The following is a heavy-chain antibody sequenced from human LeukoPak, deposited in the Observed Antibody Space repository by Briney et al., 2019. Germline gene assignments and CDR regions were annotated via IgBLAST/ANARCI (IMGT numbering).Heavy chain of an antibody. CDR2: IYPGDSDT. Sequence: KPGESLKISCKGSGYSFSSYWIGWMRQMPGKGLEWMGIIYPGDSDTRYSPSFQGQVTISADKSISTAYLQWSSLKASDTAMYYCARRGWTAAAASYYFDYWGQGTLVTVSS. V-gene: IGHV5-51*03. J-gene: IGHJ4*02. CDR1: GYSFSSYW. CDR3: ARRGWTAAAASYYFDY. D-gene: IGHD6-13*01.